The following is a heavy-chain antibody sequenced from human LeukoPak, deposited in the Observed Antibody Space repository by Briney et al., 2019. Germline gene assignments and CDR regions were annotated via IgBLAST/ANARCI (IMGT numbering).Heavy chain of an antibody. CDR3: ARGVTYYYDSSGYLY. CDR1: GDSISSGSYY. D-gene: IGHD3-22*01. J-gene: IGHJ4*02. Sequence: PSQTLSLTCTVSGDSISSGSYYWGWLRQPAGKGREWIGRIHTSGRNNDNPSLKSRVTISADTSKNQFSLKLSSVTAADTAVYYCARGVTYYYDSSGYLYWGQGTLVTVSP. CDR2: IHTSGRN. V-gene: IGHV4-61*02.